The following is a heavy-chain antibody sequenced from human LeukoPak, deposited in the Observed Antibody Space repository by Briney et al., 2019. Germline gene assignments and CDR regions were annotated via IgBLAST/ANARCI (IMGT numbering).Heavy chain of an antibody. CDR2: ISGDGGST. Sequence: GGSLRLSCAASGFTFDDYAMPWVRQAPGKGLEWVSLISGDGGSTYYADSVKGRFTISRYNSKYSLYLQMSSLRTEDTALYYCAKDPRYPDYGMDVWGQGTTVTVSS. J-gene: IGHJ6*02. V-gene: IGHV3-43*02. D-gene: IGHD2-2*02. CDR1: GFTFDDYA. CDR3: AKDPRYPDYGMDV.